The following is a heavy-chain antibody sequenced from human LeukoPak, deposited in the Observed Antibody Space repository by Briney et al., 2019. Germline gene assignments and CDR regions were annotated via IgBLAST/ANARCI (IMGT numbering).Heavy chain of an antibody. CDR2: IYYSGST. D-gene: IGHD1-1*01. V-gene: IGHV4-59*01. CDR3: ARWAWNDAGRWFDP. Sequence: SETLSLTCTVSGGSISSYYWSWLRQPPGKGLEWLGYIYYSGSTNYNPSLKSRVTISVDTSKNQFSLKLSSVTAADTAVYYCARWAWNDAGRWFDPWGQGTLVTVSS. J-gene: IGHJ5*02. CDR1: GGSISSYY.